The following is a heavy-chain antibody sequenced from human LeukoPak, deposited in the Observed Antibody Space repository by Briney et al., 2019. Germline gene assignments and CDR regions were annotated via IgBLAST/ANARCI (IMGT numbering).Heavy chain of an antibody. CDR1: GYTFTGYY. J-gene: IGHJ4*02. V-gene: IGHV1-2*02. CDR2: INPNSGGT. D-gene: IGHD3/OR15-3a*01. CDR3: ARARWAAGTDYFDY. Sequence: ASVKVSCKASGYTFTGYYMHWVRQAPGQGLEWMGWINPNSGGTNYAQKFQGRVTMTRDTSISTAYMELSRLRSDDTAVYYCARARWAAGTDYFDYWGQGTLVTVSS.